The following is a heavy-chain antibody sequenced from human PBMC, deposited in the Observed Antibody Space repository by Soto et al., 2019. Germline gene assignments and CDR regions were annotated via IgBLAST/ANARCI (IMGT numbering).Heavy chain of an antibody. CDR1: GGSITSSY. CDR2: IYDTGISGYTPST. CDR3: ARGEDAFFYYGLDV. J-gene: IGHJ6*02. V-gene: IGHV4-59*01. Sequence: SLTCTVSGGSITSSYWSWIRRPPGKGLEWIAYIYDTGISGYTPSTSYNPSLKSRVTMSVDTSKSQFSLKLTSVTAADTAVYYCARGEDAFFYYGLDVCGQGITVTVSS.